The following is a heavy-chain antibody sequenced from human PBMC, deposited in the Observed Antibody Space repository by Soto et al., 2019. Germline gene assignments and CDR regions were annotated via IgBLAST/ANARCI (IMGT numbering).Heavy chain of an antibody. J-gene: IGHJ4*02. Sequence: EASVKVSCKASGYTFTGYYMHWVRQAPGQGLEWMGWINPNSGGTNYAQKFQGRVTMTRDTSISTAYMELSRLRSDDTAVYYCARQRAVLDPFDYWGQGTLVTVSS. V-gene: IGHV1-2*02. CDR2: INPNSGGT. CDR1: GYTFTGYY. CDR3: ARQRAVLDPFDY. D-gene: IGHD2-8*02.